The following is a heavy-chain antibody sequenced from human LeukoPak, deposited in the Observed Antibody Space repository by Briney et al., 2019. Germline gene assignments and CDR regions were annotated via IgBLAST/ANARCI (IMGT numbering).Heavy chain of an antibody. V-gene: IGHV3-49*04. J-gene: IGHJ4*02. D-gene: IGHD3-3*01. Sequence: QTGGSLRLSCTASGFNFRDYLMSWVRQAPGKGLEWVGFIRSKAFGGTTEYGASVKGRFTVSRDDSRSIVYLQMNSLETEDTAVYYCTREKNYDIWSGHGYWGQGTLVTVSS. CDR3: TREKNYDIWSGHGY. CDR1: GFNFRDYL. CDR2: IRSKAFGGTT.